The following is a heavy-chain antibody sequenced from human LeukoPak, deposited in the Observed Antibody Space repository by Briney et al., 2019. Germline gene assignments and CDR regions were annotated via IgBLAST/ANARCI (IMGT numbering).Heavy chain of an antibody. CDR2: FYRSGST. Sequence: SETLSLTCTVSGGSISSYYWNWIRQRAGKGLEWIGRFYRSGSTNYNPSLKSRVTMSVDTSKNQFSLMLTSMTAADTAVYYCASSSFGGSSIIDYWGQGTLVTVSS. D-gene: IGHD6-6*01. V-gene: IGHV4-4*07. CDR1: GGSISSYY. J-gene: IGHJ4*02. CDR3: ASSSFGGSSIIDY.